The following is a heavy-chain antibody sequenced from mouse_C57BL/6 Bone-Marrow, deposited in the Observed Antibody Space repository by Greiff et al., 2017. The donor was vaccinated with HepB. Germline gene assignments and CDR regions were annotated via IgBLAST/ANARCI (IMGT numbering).Heavy chain of an antibody. D-gene: IGHD2-1*01. CDR1: GYTFTDYE. Sequence: VKLMESGAELVRPGASVTLSCKASGYTFTDYEMHWVKQTPVHGLEWIGAIDPETGGTAYNQKFKGKAILTADKSSSTAYMELRSLTSEDSAVYYCLNYEGAYWGQGTLVTVSA. CDR2: IDPETGGT. CDR3: LNYEGAY. J-gene: IGHJ3*01. V-gene: IGHV1-15*01.